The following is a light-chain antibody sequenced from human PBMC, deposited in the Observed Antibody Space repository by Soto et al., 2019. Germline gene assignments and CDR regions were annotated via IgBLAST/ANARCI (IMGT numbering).Light chain of an antibody. CDR3: QQYSNWPT. CDR2: GAS. J-gene: IGKJ5*01. V-gene: IGKV3-15*01. CDR1: QSVSRN. Sequence: EIVLTQSPGTLSVSPGERATLSCRASQSVSRNLAWYQQRPGQAPRLLISGASTRATGIAARFSGSGSGREFTLTISSLQSEDYALYYCQQYSNWPTFGQGTRLEIK.